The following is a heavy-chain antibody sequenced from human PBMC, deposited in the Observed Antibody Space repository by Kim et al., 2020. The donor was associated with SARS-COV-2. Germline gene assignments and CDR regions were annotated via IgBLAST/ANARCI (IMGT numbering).Heavy chain of an antibody. D-gene: IGHD5-18*01. CDR1: GYSFSSHW. J-gene: IGHJ4*02. CDR2: IDPGDSFT. CDR3: ARGIQLWSLYYFDY. V-gene: IGHV5-10-1*01. Sequence: GESLKISCEGSGYSFSSHWISWVRYMPGKGLEWMGRIDPGDSFTNYSPSLRGHVTISTDNSISTAYLQWSSLKASDTAIYFCARGIQLWSLYYFDYWGQGTLVTVSS.